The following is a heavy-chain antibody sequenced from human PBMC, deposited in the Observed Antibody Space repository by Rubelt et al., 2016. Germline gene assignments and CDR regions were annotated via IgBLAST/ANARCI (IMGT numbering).Heavy chain of an antibody. CDR1: GGSFSGYY. J-gene: IGHJ5*02. CDR2: INHSGST. Sequence: QVQLQQWGAGLLKPSETLSLTCAVYGGSFSGYYWSWIRQPPGKGLEWIGEINHSGSTNYNPSLRSRVTLSVEASKNQFSRKLSSVTAADTAVYYCARRLSYCGGECRARPNWFDPWGQGTLVTVSS. D-gene: IGHD2-21*01. V-gene: IGHV4-34*01. CDR3: ARRLSYCGGECRARPNWFDP.